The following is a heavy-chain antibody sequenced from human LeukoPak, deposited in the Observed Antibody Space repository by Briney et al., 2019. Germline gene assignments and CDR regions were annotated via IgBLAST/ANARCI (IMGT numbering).Heavy chain of an antibody. D-gene: IGHD6-13*01. CDR3: AKYQRITTAATGRGFDY. J-gene: IGHJ4*02. Sequence: YDGSNKCYEDSVKGRFTISRDNYKNTLDLQMNSLRAEDTAVYYCAKYQRITTAATGRGFDYWGQGTLVTVSS. V-gene: IGHV3-30*02. CDR2: YDGSNK.